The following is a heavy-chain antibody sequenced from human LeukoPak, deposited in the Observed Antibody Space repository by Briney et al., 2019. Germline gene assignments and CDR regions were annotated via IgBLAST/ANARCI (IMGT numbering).Heavy chain of an antibody. V-gene: IGHV3-9*01. CDR1: GFTFGDYA. Sequence: GRSLRLSCAASGFTFGDYAMHWVRQAPGKGLEWVSGISWNSGSIGYADSVKGRFTISRDNAKNSLYLQMDSLRAEDTALYYCAKDLESGYCTNGVCSYSDYWGQGTLVTVSS. J-gene: IGHJ4*02. D-gene: IGHD2-8*01. CDR3: AKDLESGYCTNGVCSYSDY. CDR2: ISWNSGSI.